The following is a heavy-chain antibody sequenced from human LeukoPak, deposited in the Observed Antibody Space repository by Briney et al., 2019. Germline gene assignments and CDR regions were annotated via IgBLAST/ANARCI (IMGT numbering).Heavy chain of an antibody. J-gene: IGHJ4*02. CDR3: ARGDSSGWGLDY. V-gene: IGHV3-23*01. CDR2: ISGSGGST. Sequence: GGSLRLSCAASGFTFSSSAMNWVRQAPGKGLEWVSAISGSGGSTYYADSVKGRFTISRDNSRNTLYLQMNSLRAEDTAVYYCARGDSSGWGLDYWGLGTLVTVSS. D-gene: IGHD6-19*01. CDR1: GFTFSSSA.